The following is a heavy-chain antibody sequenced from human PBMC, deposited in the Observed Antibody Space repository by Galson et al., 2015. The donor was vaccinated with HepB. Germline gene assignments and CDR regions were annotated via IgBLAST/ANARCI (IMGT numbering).Heavy chain of an antibody. CDR3: ARGGVDGYISGLY. J-gene: IGHJ4*02. V-gene: IGHV5-51*01. Sequence: QSGAEVKKPGESLKISCKSSGYTFTSFWIGWVRQMPGKGLEWVGIIYPGDSDTRYSPSFQGQVTISADKSITTAYLHWSSLKASDTAMYYCARGGVDGYISGLYWGQGTLVTVSS. CDR2: IYPGDSDT. CDR1: GYTFTSFW. D-gene: IGHD5-24*01.